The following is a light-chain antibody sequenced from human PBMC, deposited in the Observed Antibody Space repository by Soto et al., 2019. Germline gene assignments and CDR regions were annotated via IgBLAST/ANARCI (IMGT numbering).Light chain of an antibody. V-gene: IGKV3-15*01. Sequence: EVVMTQSPGTLSLSAGERATVSCRASQSISSDIAWYQQKPGQAPRLLIYGASTRATDIPARFSGGGSGTEFTLTISSLQSEASAIYYCQQYHDWPPISFGPGTKVLIK. J-gene: IGKJ3*01. CDR1: QSISSD. CDR3: QQYHDWPPIS. CDR2: GAS.